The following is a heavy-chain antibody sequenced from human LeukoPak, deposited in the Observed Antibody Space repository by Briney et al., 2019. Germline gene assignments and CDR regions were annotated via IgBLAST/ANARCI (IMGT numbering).Heavy chain of an antibody. CDR1: GYTFIRNA. Sequence: ASVKVSCKASGYTFIRNAMHWVRQAPGQRLEWMGWINVGNGKTKYSQKFQGRVTITRGTSASTAYMEVSSLRSEDTAVYYCARDSPLSPYDYWGQGTLVTVSS. V-gene: IGHV1-3*01. CDR3: ARDSPLSPYDY. CDR2: INVGNGKT. D-gene: IGHD3-16*02. J-gene: IGHJ4*02.